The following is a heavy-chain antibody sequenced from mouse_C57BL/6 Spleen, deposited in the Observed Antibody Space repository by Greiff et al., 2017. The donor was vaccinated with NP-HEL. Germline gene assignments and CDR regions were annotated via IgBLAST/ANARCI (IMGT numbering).Heavy chain of an antibody. CDR1: GYTFTSYW. CDR3: ARLLPKRNLDY. D-gene: IGHD1-1*01. CDR2: IDPSDSYT. V-gene: IGHV1-69*01. Sequence: QVQLQQPGAELVMPGASVKLSCKASGYTFTSYWMHWVKQRPGQGLEWIGEIDPSDSYTNYNQKFKGKSTLTVDKSSSTAYMQLSSLTSEDSAVYYCARLLPKRNLDYWGQGTTLTVSS. J-gene: IGHJ2*01.